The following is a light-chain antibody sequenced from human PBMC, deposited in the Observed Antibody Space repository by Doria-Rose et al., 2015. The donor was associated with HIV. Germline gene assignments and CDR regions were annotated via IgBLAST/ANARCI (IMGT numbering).Light chain of an antibody. Sequence: TQSPGTLSLSPGERATLSCRASQSFSSIYLAWYQQKTGQAPSLLIYDGSTRATGIPDRFSASGSGTDFTLTINRLEPEDFALYYCHQYGTSWTFGQGTKVEI. CDR2: DGS. CDR1: QSFSSIY. V-gene: IGKV3-20*01. J-gene: IGKJ1*01. CDR3: HQYGTSWT.